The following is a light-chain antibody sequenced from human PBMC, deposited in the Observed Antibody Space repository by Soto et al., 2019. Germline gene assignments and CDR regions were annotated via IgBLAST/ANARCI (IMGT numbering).Light chain of an antibody. V-gene: IGKV3-15*01. CDR2: GAS. J-gene: IGKJ1*01. CDR1: QSVSSN. CDR3: QQYNNGIT. Sequence: EIVMTQSPATPSVSPGERATLSCRASQSVSSNLAWYQQKPGQAPRLLIYGASTRATGSPARFSGSGSGTEFTLTISSLQSEDFAVYYCQQYNNGITFGQGTKVDIK.